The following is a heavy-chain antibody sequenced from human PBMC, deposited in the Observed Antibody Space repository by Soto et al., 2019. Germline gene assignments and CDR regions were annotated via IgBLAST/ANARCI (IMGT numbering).Heavy chain of an antibody. CDR1: GFTFSSHG. Sequence: GGSLRLSCAGSGFTFSSHGMHWVRQAPGKGLEWVAAMSYDGTKEYYADSVKGRFTISRDNSRNTLFLQLNSLRAEDTAVYYYAKEYGSTWIDHWGQGTLVTVSS. D-gene: IGHD6-13*01. J-gene: IGHJ4*02. CDR2: MSYDGTKE. V-gene: IGHV3-30*18. CDR3: AKEYGSTWIDH.